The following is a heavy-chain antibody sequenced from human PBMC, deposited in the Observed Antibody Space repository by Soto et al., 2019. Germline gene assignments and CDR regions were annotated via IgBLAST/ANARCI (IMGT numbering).Heavy chain of an antibody. CDR1: GFTFSSYS. Sequence: GGSLRLCCAASGFTFSSYSMNWVRQAPGKGLEWVSHMSSSMSTIYYANSVNGRFTISRDNAKNSRYLQMNSLRAEDTAVYYCAKDLWFGELRLHYGMDVWGQGTTVTVSS. J-gene: IGHJ6*02. D-gene: IGHD3-10*01. V-gene: IGHV3-48*04. CDR3: AKDLWFGELRLHYGMDV. CDR2: MSSSMSTI.